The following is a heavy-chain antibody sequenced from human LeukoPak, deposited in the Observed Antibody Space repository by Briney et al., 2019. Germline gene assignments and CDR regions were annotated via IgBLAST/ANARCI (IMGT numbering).Heavy chain of an antibody. CDR3: ARDCVTMVRGSRHVLLDY. Sequence: GGSLRLSCAASGFTFNSYGMHWVRQAPGKGLEWVAVISYDGTNKYYAASVKGRFTISRDNSKNTLYLQMNSLRAEDTAVYYCARDCVTMVRGSRHVLLDYWGQGTLVTVSS. CDR1: GFTFNSYG. V-gene: IGHV3-30*03. J-gene: IGHJ4*02. D-gene: IGHD3-10*01. CDR2: ISYDGTNK.